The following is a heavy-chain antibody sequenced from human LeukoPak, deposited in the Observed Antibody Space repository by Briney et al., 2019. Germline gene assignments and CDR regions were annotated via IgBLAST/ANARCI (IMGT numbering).Heavy chain of an antibody. Sequence: GGSLRLSCAASGFTVSSNYMSWVRQAPGKGLEWVSVIYSGGSTYYADSVKGRFTISRDNSKNTLYLQMNSLRAEDTAVYYCASSRGVITYYYYGMDVWGQGTTVTVSS. J-gene: IGHJ6*02. CDR3: ASSRGVITYYYYGMDV. CDR1: GFTVSSNY. CDR2: IYSGGST. D-gene: IGHD3-10*01. V-gene: IGHV3-53*01.